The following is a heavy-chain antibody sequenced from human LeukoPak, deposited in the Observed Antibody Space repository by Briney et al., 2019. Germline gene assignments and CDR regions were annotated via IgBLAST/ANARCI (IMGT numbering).Heavy chain of an antibody. V-gene: IGHV1-2*02. CDR3: ARASYCSGGSCYSDY. J-gene: IGHJ4*02. Sequence: ASVKVSCKASGYTFTGFYLHWLRQAPGQGLEWMGWINPNSGSTNSAQKFQGRVTMTRDTSISTAYMEMSGLGFDDTAVYYCARASYCSGGSCYSDYWGQGTLVTVSS. CDR1: GYTFTGFY. CDR2: INPNSGST. D-gene: IGHD2-15*01.